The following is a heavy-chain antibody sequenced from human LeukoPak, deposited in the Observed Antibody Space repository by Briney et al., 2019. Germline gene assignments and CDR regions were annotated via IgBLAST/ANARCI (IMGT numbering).Heavy chain of an antibody. Sequence: GASVKVSCKASGYTFTSYYMHWVRQAPGQGLEWMGIINPSGGSTSYAQKFQGRVTMTRDMSTSTVYMELSSLRSEDTAVYYCARNRRVVRGVIIVENYYYYMDVWGKGTTVTISS. V-gene: IGHV1-46*01. J-gene: IGHJ6*03. D-gene: IGHD3-10*01. CDR3: ARNRRVVRGVIIVENYYYYMDV. CDR2: INPSGGST. CDR1: GYTFTSYY.